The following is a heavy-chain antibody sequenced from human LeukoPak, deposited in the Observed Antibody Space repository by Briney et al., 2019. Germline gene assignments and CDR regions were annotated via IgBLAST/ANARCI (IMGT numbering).Heavy chain of an antibody. Sequence: PSETLSLTCAVYGGSFSGYYWSWISQPPGKGLEWIAEINHSGSTNYNPSLKSRVTISVDTSKNQFSLKLSSVTAADTAVYYCARASQGLWFRYWFDPWGQGTLVTVSS. CDR1: GGSFSGYY. CDR3: ARASQGLWFRYWFDP. D-gene: IGHD3-10*01. J-gene: IGHJ5*02. V-gene: IGHV4-34*01. CDR2: INHSGST.